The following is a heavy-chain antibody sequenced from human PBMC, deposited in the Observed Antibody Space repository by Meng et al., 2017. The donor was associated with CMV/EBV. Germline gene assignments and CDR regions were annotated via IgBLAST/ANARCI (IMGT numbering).Heavy chain of an antibody. CDR1: GDSIPGSRAA. J-gene: IGHJ4*02. CDR2: KYHRSKWYN. V-gene: IGHV6-1*01. D-gene: IGHD1-26*01. CDR3: ARNHKWERSGGGGYFDY. Sequence: QLQLQQSGPGLVKPSQTPTTTCPIPGDSIPGSRAAWNCIRQSPSKGLEWRERKYHRSKWYNHYALSVKSPLTITPETSRTQFSLKLKPATPQARAMYYGARNHKWERSGGGGYFDYWGQGTMVTVYS.